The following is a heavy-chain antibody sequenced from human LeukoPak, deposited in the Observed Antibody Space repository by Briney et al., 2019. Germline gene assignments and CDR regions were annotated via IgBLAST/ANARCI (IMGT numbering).Heavy chain of an antibody. CDR2: ISWNSGSI. CDR1: GFTFDDYA. J-gene: IGHJ4*02. D-gene: IGHD5-12*01. CDR3: ARILGVATGWYFDY. V-gene: IGHV3-9*01. Sequence: GRSLRLSCAASGFTFDDYAMHWVRQAPGKGLEWVSGISWNSGSIGYADSVKGRFTISRDNAKNSLYLQMNSLRAEDTALYYCARILGVATGWYFDYWGQGTLVTVSS.